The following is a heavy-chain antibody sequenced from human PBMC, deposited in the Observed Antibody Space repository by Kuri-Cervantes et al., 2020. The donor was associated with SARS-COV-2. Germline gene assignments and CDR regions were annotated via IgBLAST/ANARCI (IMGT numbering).Heavy chain of an antibody. D-gene: IGHD4-17*01. V-gene: IGHV3-30*18. J-gene: IGHJ4*02. Sequence: GGSLRLSCAASGFTFSSYGMHWVRQAPGKGPEWVAVISYDGSNKYYADSVKGRFTISRDNSKNTLYLQMNSLRAEDTAVYYSAKAETTVTTFDYWGQGTLVTVSS. CDR1: GFTFSSYG. CDR3: AKAETTVTTFDY. CDR2: ISYDGSNK.